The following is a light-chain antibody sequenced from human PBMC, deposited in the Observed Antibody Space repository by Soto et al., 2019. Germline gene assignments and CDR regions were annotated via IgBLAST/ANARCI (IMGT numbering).Light chain of an antibody. Sequence: DIQMTQSPSTLSASVGDRVTITCRASQSISSRFAWYQQKPGKAPKLLIYKASSLESGVPSRFSGSGSGTEFTLTISSLQPDDFATYYCQQYNSYRRTFGQGTKVEIK. J-gene: IGKJ1*01. CDR1: QSISSR. CDR3: QQYNSYRRT. V-gene: IGKV1-5*03. CDR2: KAS.